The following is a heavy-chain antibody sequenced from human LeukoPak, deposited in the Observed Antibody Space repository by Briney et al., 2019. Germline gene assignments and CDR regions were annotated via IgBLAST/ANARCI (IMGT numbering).Heavy chain of an antibody. CDR1: GFTFSSYSMN. CDR3: ASRDY. J-gene: IGHJ4*02. CDR2: IYYSGST. Sequence: PGGSLRLSCAASGFTFSSYSMNWVRQPPGKGLEWIGSIYYSGSTYYNPSLKSRVTISVDTSKNQFSLKLSSVTAADTAVYYCASRDYWGQGTLVTVSS. V-gene: IGHV4-39*01.